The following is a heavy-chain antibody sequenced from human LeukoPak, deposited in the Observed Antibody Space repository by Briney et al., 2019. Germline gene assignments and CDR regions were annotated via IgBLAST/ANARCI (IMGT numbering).Heavy chain of an antibody. CDR3: ARVGFDDSDAFDI. CDR2: INHSGST. CDR1: GGSFSGYY. D-gene: IGHD3-16*01. Sequence: PSETLSLTCAVYGGSFSGYYWRWIRQPPGKGLEWLGEINHSGSTNYNPSLKSRVTISVDTSKNQFSLKLSSVTAADTAVYYCARVGFDDSDAFDIWGQGTMVTVSS. J-gene: IGHJ3*02. V-gene: IGHV4-34*01.